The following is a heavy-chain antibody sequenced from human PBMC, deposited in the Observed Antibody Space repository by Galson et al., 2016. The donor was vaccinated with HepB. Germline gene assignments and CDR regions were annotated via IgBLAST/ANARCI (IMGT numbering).Heavy chain of an antibody. J-gene: IGHJ6*04. CDR3: ARDGFTLGTSSGDYYYGLDV. D-gene: IGHD6-6*01. Sequence: SLRLSCAASGFTFSSYALHWVRQAPGKGLEWMAVISYDGTNKQYADSVKGRFTISRDNSKKTMFLQLNSLRSDDTAVYYCARDGFTLGTSSGDYYYGLDVWGKGTTVFVSS. CDR1: GFTFSSYA. V-gene: IGHV3-30-3*01. CDR2: ISYDGTNK.